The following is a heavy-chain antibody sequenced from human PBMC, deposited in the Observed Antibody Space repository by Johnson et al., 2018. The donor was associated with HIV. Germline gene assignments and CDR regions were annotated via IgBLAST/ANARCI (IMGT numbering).Heavy chain of an antibody. V-gene: IGHV3-11*04. Sequence: QVQLVESGGGLVKPGASLRLSCAASGFSLSDYYMSWIRQAPGKGLEWVSYVSGSSSGIYYADPVKGRFTISRDNSKNTLYLQMYSLRAEDTAVYYCAKDLSYPKTRAFDIWGQGTMVTVSS. CDR3: AKDLSYPKTRAFDI. J-gene: IGHJ3*02. D-gene: IGHD2/OR15-2a*01. CDR1: GFSLSDYY. CDR2: VSGSSSGI.